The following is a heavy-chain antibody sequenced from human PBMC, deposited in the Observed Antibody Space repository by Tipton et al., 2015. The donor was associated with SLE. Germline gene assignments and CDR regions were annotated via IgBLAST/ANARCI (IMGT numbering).Heavy chain of an antibody. CDR2: IYTSGNT. Sequence: TLSLTCTVSGGSISSGNYYWSWIRQPAGKGLEWIGRIYTSGNTDYNPSLKSRVTISVDMSKSEFSLRLSSVTAADTAVYYCARDKKAPSYYYYYMDVWVKGTTVTVSS. CDR1: GGSISSGNYY. V-gene: IGHV4-61*02. CDR3: ARDKKAPSYYYYYMDV. J-gene: IGHJ6*03.